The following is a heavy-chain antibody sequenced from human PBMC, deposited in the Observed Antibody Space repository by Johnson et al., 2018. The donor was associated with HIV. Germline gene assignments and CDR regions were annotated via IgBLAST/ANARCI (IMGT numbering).Heavy chain of an antibody. CDR1: GFTFDDYA. D-gene: IGHD5-12*01. J-gene: IGHJ3*02. Sequence: VQLVESGGGVVQPGRSLRLSCAASGFTFDDYAMHWVRQAPGKGLEWVSGISWNSGSIGYVDSVKGRFTISRDNAKNSLYLQMDSLRAEDAAVYFCVREGRYSGYDPLKRNAFDIWGQGTVVTVSS. CDR2: ISWNSGSI. V-gene: IGHV3-9*01. CDR3: VREGRYSGYDPLKRNAFDI.